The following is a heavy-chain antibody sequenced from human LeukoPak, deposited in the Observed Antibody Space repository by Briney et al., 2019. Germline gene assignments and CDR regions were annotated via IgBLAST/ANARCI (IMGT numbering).Heavy chain of an antibody. CDR3: ARVGYCSNLPRLCYGMDV. CDR1: GGSFSGYY. CDR2: INHSGST. D-gene: IGHD2-2*01. J-gene: IGHJ6*02. Sequence: SETLSLTCAVYGGSFSGYYWSWIRQPPGKGLEWIGEINHSGSTNYNPSLKSRVTISVDTSKNQFSLKLSSVTAADTAVYYCARVGYCSNLPRLCYGMDVWGQGTTVTVSS. V-gene: IGHV4-34*01.